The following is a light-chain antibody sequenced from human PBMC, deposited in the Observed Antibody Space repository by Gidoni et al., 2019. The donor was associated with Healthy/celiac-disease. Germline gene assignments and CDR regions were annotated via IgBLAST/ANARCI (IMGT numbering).Light chain of an antibody. CDR3: CSYAGSYAYV. V-gene: IGLV2-11*01. CDR2: DVS. CDR1: SSDVGDYNY. Sequence: QSALTQPRPVPGSPGPPVTSSCTGTSSDVGDYNYLSWYQQRPGQAPKLMIYDVSKRPSGVPDRFSGSKSGNTASLTISGLQAENEADYYCCSYAGSYAYVVGTGTKVTVL. J-gene: IGLJ1*01.